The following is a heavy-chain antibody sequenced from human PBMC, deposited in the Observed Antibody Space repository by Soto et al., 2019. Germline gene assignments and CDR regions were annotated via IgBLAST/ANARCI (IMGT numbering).Heavy chain of an antibody. J-gene: IGHJ6*02. D-gene: IGHD3-3*01. CDR1: WGSVSSNSAA. V-gene: IGHV6-1*01. Sequence: SQNFSLPVAISWGSVSSNSAAWNWIRQSPSRGLEWLGRTYYRSKWYNDYAVSVKSRITINPDTSKNQFSLQLNSVTPEDTAVYYCARDQSYYDFWSGYSYYYYGMDVWGQGTKVT. CDR2: TYYRSKWYN. CDR3: ARDQSYYDFWSGYSYYYYGMDV.